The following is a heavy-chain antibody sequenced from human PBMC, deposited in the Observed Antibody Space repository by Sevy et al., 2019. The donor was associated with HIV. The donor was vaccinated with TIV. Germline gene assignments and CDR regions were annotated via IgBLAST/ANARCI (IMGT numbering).Heavy chain of an antibody. CDR1: GGSLSGYY. Sequence: QSQTLSLTCAVYGGSLSGYYWSWIRQPPGKGLEWVGEINHSGSTNYNPSLKSRVTISVDTSNNQFSLKLSSVTAADTAVYYCARHCSSSSCSHAFDIWGQGTMVTVSS. CDR2: INHSGST. CDR3: ARHCSSSSCSHAFDI. D-gene: IGHD2-2*01. J-gene: IGHJ3*02. V-gene: IGHV4-34*01.